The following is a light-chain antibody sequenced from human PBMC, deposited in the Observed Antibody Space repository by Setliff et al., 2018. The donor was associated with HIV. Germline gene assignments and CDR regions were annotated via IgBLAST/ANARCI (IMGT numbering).Light chain of an antibody. CDR3: AAWDVNLNGLV. J-gene: IGLJ3*02. CDR1: SSNIGSDA. CDR2: DNN. V-gene: IGLV1-44*01. Sequence: ALAQPPSASGTPGQRVTISCSGSSSNIGSDAVSWYQQLPGTAPKLLIYDNNQRPSGVADRFSGSQSGTSASLAITGLQSEDEADYYCAAWDVNLNGLVFGAGTKVTVL.